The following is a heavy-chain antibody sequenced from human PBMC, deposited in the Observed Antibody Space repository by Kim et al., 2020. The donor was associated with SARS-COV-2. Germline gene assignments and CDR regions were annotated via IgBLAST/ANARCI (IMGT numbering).Heavy chain of an antibody. D-gene: IGHD1-26*01. CDR2: IDPSDSYV. CDR3: AKWDALGFDP. J-gene: IGHJ5*02. Sequence: GESLKISCKGSGYSFTSYWITWVRQMPGKGPEWMGRIDPSDSYVTYSPTFQGHVTISADKSISTAYLQWSSLKASDTAMYYCAKWDALGFDPWGQGTLVTVSS. V-gene: IGHV5-10-1*01. CDR1: GYSFTSYW.